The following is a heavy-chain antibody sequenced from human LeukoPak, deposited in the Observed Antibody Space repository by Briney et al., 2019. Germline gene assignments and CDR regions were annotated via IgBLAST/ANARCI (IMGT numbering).Heavy chain of an antibody. CDR1: GYTFTGYY. J-gene: IGHJ3*02. D-gene: IGHD6-13*01. V-gene: IGHV1-18*04. Sequence: ASVKVSCKASGYTFTGYYMHWVRQAPGQGLEWMGWISAYNGNTNYAQKLQGRVTMTTDTSTSTAYMELRSLRSDDTAVYYCARAVGIAAADDAFDIWGQGTMVTVSS. CDR2: ISAYNGNT. CDR3: ARAVGIAAADDAFDI.